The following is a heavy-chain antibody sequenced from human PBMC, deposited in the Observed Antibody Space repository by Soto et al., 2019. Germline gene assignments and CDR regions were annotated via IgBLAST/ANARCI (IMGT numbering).Heavy chain of an antibody. CDR1: GGSISSGGYY. J-gene: IGHJ4*02. Sequence: SETLSLTCTVSGGSISSGGYYWSWIRQHPGKGLEWIGYIYYSGSTYYNPSLKSRVTISVDTSKNQFSLKLSSVTAADTAVYYCAREHCSSTSFSTFDYWGQGTRVTVSS. CDR2: IYYSGST. V-gene: IGHV4-31*03. D-gene: IGHD2-2*01. CDR3: AREHCSSTSFSTFDY.